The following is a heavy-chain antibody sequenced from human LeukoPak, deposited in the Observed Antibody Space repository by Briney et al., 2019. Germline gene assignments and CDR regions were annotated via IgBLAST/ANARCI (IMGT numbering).Heavy chain of an antibody. J-gene: IGHJ4*02. CDR3: AKDRDLVVPASFDY. CDR2: ISYDGSNK. Sequence: GGSLRLSCAASGFTFSSYAMHWVRQAPGKGLEWVAVISYDGSNKYYADSVKGRFTISRDNSKNTLYLQMNSLRAEDTAVYYCAKDRDLVVPASFDYWGQGTLVTVSS. D-gene: IGHD2-2*01. CDR1: GFTFSSYA. V-gene: IGHV3-30-3*01.